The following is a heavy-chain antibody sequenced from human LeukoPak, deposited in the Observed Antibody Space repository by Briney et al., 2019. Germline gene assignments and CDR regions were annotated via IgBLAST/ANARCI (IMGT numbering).Heavy chain of an antibody. V-gene: IGHV3-30*01. Sequence: GGSLRLSCAAPGFTFSSYAMHWVRQAPGKGLEWVAVISYDGSNKYYADSVKGRFTISRDNSKNTLYLQMNSLRAEDTAVYYCARDASSIAARGSLDYWGQGTLVTVSS. CDR2: ISYDGSNK. J-gene: IGHJ4*02. D-gene: IGHD6-6*01. CDR3: ARDASSIAARGSLDY. CDR1: GFTFSSYA.